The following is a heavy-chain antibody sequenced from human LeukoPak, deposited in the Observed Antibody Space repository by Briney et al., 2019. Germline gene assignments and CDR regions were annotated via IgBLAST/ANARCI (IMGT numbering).Heavy chain of an antibody. J-gene: IGHJ4*02. D-gene: IGHD6-19*01. CDR3: AKEDGGSGWYEGYDY. CDR1: GFTFSSYA. CDR2: ISDSGGSK. Sequence: PGGSLRLSCAASGFTFSSYAMSWVRQAPGKGLEWVSAISDSGGSKYYADPVRGRFTISRDNFKNTLYLQINSLKAEDTAVYYCAKEDGGSGWYEGYDYWGQGTLVTVSS. V-gene: IGHV3-23*01.